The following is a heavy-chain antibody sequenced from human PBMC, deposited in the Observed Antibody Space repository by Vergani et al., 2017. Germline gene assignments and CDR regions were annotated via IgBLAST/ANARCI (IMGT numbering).Heavy chain of an antibody. V-gene: IGHV3-30*03. CDR3: ARDFLTRVTTLDYYYMGV. CDR2: ISYDGNKK. D-gene: IGHD1-1*01. Sequence: QVQLVESGGGEVQPGRSLRLSCSAAGFPFSDYGAHWVRQAPGKGLEWVSVISYDGNKKNYADSVKGRFTISRDNSKNTLYLEMNALRAEDTAVYYCARDFLTRVTTLDYYYMGVWGKGTTVTVSS. J-gene: IGHJ6*03. CDR1: GFPFSDYG.